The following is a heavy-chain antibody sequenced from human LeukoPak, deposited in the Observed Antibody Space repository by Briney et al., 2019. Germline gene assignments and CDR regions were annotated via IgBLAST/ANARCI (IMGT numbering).Heavy chain of an antibody. D-gene: IGHD3-10*01. CDR1: GGSISSYY. J-gene: IGHJ2*01. CDR2: IYYSGST. V-gene: IGHV4-59*01. CDR3: AKRTMVRGVNSWYFDL. Sequence: PSETLSLTCTVSGGSISSYYWSWIRQPPGKGLEWIGYIYYSGSTNYNPSLKSRVTISVDTSKNQFSLKLSSVTAADTAVYYCAKRTMVRGVNSWYFDLWGRGTLVTVSS.